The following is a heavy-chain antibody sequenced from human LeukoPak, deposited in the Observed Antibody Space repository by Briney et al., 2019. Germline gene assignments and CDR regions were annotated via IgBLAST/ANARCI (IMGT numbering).Heavy chain of an antibody. D-gene: IGHD4-17*01. CDR2: IWHDGSVK. CDR1: GFSFSTYG. Sequence: SGGSLRLSCAASGFSFSTYGMHWVRQAPGKGLEWVAVIWHDGSVKYYADSVKGRFTISRDNSKNTLYLQMNSLRAEDTAVYYCAKDPTTEPFVWGQGTLVTVSS. V-gene: IGHV3-33*06. CDR3: AKDPTTEPFV. J-gene: IGHJ4*02.